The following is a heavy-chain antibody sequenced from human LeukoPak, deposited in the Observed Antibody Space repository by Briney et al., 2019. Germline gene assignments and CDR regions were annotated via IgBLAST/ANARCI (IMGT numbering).Heavy chain of an antibody. CDR1: GGSISRSTYY. V-gene: IGHV4-39*07. Sequence: SEALSLTCTVSGGSISRSTYYWGWIRQPPGKGLEWVATTYDGGNTYYNPSLKSRTTISIDTSKNQFSLQLTSMTAADTAVYYCARVGALGGHDFWGQGSLVTVSS. CDR2: TYDGGNT. D-gene: IGHD1-26*01. CDR3: ARVGALGGHDF. J-gene: IGHJ4*02.